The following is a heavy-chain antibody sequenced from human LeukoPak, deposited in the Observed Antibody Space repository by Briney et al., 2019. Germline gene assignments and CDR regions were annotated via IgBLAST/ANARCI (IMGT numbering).Heavy chain of an antibody. J-gene: IGHJ4*02. D-gene: IGHD6-19*01. CDR1: GGSISSSSYY. V-gene: IGHV4-39*01. CDR2: IYYSGST. Sequence: PSETLSLTXTVSGGSISSSSYYWGWIRQPPGKGLEWIGSIYYSGSTYYNPSLKSRVTISVDTSKNQFSLKLSSVTAADTAVYYCASRVKVAGINYFDYWGQGTLVTVSS. CDR3: ASRVKVAGINYFDY.